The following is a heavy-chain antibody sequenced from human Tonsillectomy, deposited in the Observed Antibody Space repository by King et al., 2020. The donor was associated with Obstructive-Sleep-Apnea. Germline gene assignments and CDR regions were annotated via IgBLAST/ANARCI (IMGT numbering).Heavy chain of an antibody. V-gene: IGHV3-21*01. CDR2: ITSSGGDM. J-gene: IGHJ6*02. CDR3: LRGGEDHYYGMDV. CDR1: GFMFSAYG. Sequence: VQLVESGGGLVKPGGSLRLSCAASGFMFSAYGMNWVRQAPGKGLEFVSSITSSGGDMYYADSVKGRFSISRDNAKNALYLQMNSLRAEDTAIYYCLRGGEDHYYGMDVWGQGTTVIVS. D-gene: IGHD2-21*01.